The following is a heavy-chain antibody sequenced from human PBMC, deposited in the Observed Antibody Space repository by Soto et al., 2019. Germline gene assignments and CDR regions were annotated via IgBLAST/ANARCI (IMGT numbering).Heavy chain of an antibody. V-gene: IGHV1-46*03. CDR2: INPSGGST. D-gene: IGHD3-22*01. J-gene: IGHJ3*02. Sequence: ASVKVSCKASGYTFTSYYMHWVRQAPGQGLEWMGIINPSGGSTSYAQKFQGRVTMTRDTSTSTVYMELSSLRSEDTAVYYCAKSYYDSSGSHAFDIWGQGTMVTVSS. CDR1: GYTFTSYY. CDR3: AKSYYDSSGSHAFDI.